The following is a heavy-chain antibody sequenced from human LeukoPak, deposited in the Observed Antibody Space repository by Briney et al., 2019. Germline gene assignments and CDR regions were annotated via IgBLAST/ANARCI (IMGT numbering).Heavy chain of an antibody. J-gene: IGHJ6*03. CDR3: ARAVWSGYYRLDHMDV. D-gene: IGHD3-3*01. CDR1: GGSISSSNW. Sequence: SETLSLTCAVSGGSISSSNWWSWVRQPPGKGLEWIGEIYHSGSTNYNPSPKSRVTISVDKSKNQLSLKLSSVTAADTAVYYCARAVWSGYYRLDHMDVWGKGTTVTVSS. CDR2: IYHSGST. V-gene: IGHV4-4*02.